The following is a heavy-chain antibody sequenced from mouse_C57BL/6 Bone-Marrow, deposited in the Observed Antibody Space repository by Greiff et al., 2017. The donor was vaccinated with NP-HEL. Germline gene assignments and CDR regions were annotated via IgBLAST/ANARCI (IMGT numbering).Heavy chain of an antibody. CDR3: ARSVAY. Sequence: QVHVKQSGAELARPGASVKLSCKASGYTFTSYGISWVKQRPGQGLEWIGEIYPRSGNTYYNEKFKGKATLTADKSSSTAYMELRSLTSEDSAVYFCARSVAYWGQGTLVTVSA. CDR2: IYPRSGNT. D-gene: IGHD1-1*01. J-gene: IGHJ3*01. V-gene: IGHV1-81*01. CDR1: GYTFTSYG.